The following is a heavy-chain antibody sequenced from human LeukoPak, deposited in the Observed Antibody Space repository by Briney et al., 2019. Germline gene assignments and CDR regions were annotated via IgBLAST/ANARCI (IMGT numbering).Heavy chain of an antibody. CDR2: IYYSGST. Sequence: SETLSLTCTVSGGSISSNNYYWGWIRQPPGKGLEWIGSIYYSGSTYYNPSLKSRVTISVDTSKNQFSLKLSSVAAADTAVYYCARHSWVNGYFDYWGQGTLVSVSS. V-gene: IGHV4-39*01. J-gene: IGHJ4*02. CDR3: ARHSWVNGYFDY. CDR1: GGSISSNNYY. D-gene: IGHD4-17*01.